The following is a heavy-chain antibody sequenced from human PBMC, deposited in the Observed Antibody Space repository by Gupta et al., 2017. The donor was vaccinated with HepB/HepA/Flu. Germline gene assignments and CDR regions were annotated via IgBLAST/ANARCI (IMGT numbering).Heavy chain of an antibody. CDR3: AKLGTSPWYYFDP. Sequence: QVQLVQSGAEVKKPGSSVTVSCKASGGTFSSYAFSWVRQAPGQGLEWMGGIIPSFHTTDYAQKFQGRLTITADESTNTAFMELSSLRSEDTAVYFCAKLGTSPWYYFDPWGQGTLVTVSS. CDR2: IIPSFHTT. J-gene: IGHJ4*02. CDR1: GGTFSSYA. D-gene: IGHD7-27*01. V-gene: IGHV1-69*01.